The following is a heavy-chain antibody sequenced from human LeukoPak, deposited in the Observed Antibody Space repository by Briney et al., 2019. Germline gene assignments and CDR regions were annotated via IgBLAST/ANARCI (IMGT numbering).Heavy chain of an antibody. CDR2: IYYSGST. CDR3: ARLALSNKYAFDI. D-gene: IGHD4-11*01. J-gene: IGHJ3*02. CDR1: GGSISSSSYY. Sequence: PSETLSLTCTVSGGSISSSSYYWGWIRQPPGKGLEWIGSIYYSGSTYYNPSLKSRVTISVDTSKNQFSLKLSSVTAADTAVYYCARLALSNKYAFDIWGQGTMVTVSS. V-gene: IGHV4-39*01.